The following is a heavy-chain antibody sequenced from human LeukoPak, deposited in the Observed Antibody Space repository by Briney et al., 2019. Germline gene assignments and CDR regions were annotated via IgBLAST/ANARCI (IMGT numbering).Heavy chain of an antibody. Sequence: PSETLSLTCTVSGGSISTSNYYWSWIRQPPGKGLEWIGYIYYSGSTNYNPSLKSRVTISVDTSKNQFSLKLTSVTAADTAVYYCARDSYYYNYFDYWGQGTLVTVSS. CDR2: IYYSGST. D-gene: IGHD3-22*01. J-gene: IGHJ4*02. CDR1: GGSISTSNYY. CDR3: ARDSYYYNYFDY. V-gene: IGHV4-61*01.